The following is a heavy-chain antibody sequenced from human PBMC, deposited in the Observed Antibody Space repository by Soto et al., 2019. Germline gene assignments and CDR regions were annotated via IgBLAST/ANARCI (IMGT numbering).Heavy chain of an antibody. CDR3: ARLAEAYYCYYYGMDV. J-gene: IGHJ6*02. D-gene: IGHD2-15*01. CDR2: ISAYNGNT. V-gene: IGHV1-18*04. CDR1: GYTFTSYG. Sequence: ASVKVSCKASGYTFTSYGISWVRQAPGQGLEWMGWISAYNGNTNYAQKLQGRVTMTTDTSTSTAYMELRSLRSDDTAVYYCARLAEAYYCYYYGMDVWGQGTAVTVSS.